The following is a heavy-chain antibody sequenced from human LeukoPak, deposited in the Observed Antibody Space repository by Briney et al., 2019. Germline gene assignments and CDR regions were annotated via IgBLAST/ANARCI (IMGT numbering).Heavy chain of an antibody. D-gene: IGHD3-22*01. CDR2: ISAYNGDT. V-gene: IGHV1-18*01. J-gene: IGHJ4*02. CDR3: ARDPSIFSSGYGDY. CDR1: GYTFTIYG. Sequence: GASVKVSCKASGYTFTIYGFTWVRQAPEQGLEWMGWISAYNGDTIHAQNLQNRITMTTNTSTSTAYMELRRLRSGDTAVYYCARDPSIFSSGYGDYWGQGTLVTVSS.